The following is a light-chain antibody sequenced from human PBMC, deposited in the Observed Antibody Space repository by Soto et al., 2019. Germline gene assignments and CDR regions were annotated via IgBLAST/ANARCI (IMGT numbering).Light chain of an antibody. CDR3: SSYTTSNTRQIV. Sequence: QSALTQPASVSGSPGQSITISCTGTSSDVGGYNYVSWYQQHPGKAPKFMIYDVSNRPSGVSNRFSGSKSGNTASLTISGLQCEDEADYYCSSYTTSNTRQIVFGTGTKLTVL. J-gene: IGLJ1*01. CDR2: DVS. V-gene: IGLV2-14*01. CDR1: SSDVGGYNY.